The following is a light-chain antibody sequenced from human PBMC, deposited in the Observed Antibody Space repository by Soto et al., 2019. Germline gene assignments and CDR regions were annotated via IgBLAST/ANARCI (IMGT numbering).Light chain of an antibody. CDR2: EVS. J-gene: IGLJ1*01. CDR1: SSDVGGYNY. Sequence: QSVLTQPPSASGSPGQSVTISCTGTSSDVGGYNYVSWYQQYPGKAPKLMIYEVSKRPSGVPDRFSGSKSGNTASLTFSGLQAEDEADSYCCSYAGRTRDVFGPGTKVTVL. V-gene: IGLV2-8*01. CDR3: CSYAGRTRDV.